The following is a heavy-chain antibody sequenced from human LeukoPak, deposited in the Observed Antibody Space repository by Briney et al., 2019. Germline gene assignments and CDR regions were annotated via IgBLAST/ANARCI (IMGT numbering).Heavy chain of an antibody. D-gene: IGHD1-26*01. Sequence: SETLSLTCTVSGGSISRSSYYWGWIRQPPGKGLEWNGSSYSSGNTYYNPSFKSRVTLSVDTSKNQFSLKLSSVTAADTAVYYCARHKGGKNWFDPWGQGTLVTVSS. J-gene: IGHJ5*02. CDR3: ARHKGGKNWFDP. CDR2: SYSSGNT. V-gene: IGHV4-39*01. CDR1: GGSISRSSYY.